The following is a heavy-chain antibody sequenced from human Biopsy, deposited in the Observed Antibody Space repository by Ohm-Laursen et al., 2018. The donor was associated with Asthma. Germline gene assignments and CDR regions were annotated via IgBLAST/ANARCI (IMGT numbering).Heavy chain of an antibody. CDR1: GYSLTDLS. Sequence: SVKVSCKISGYSLTDLSMHWVRKAPGQGLEWMGGHDHEEGGTVNARRFQGRVTMTEDTSTDTAYMELSSLSSYDTAVYYCASDFPKDYVRYNFQFWGQGTLVTVSS. CDR3: ASDFPKDYVRYNFQF. D-gene: IGHD4-17*01. J-gene: IGHJ4*02. V-gene: IGHV1-24*01. CDR2: HDHEEGGT.